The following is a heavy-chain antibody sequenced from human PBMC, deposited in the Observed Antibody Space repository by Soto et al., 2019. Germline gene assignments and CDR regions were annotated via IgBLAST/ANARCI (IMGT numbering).Heavy chain of an antibody. J-gene: IGHJ4*02. CDR2: VYFSGSN. Sequence: SETLSLTCTVSGESINGYYWSWIRQPPGKGLEWIGYVYFSGSNNYNPSLKSRVTISVSTSKQQVSLRLSSVTAADTAVYYCARSIATPGPNMDYWGRVTLVPVS. CDR1: GESINGYY. V-gene: IGHV4-59*01. CDR3: ARSIATPGPNMDY. D-gene: IGHD6-13*01.